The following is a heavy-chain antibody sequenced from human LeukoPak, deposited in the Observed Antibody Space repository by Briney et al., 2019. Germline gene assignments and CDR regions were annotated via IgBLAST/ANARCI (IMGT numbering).Heavy chain of an antibody. CDR3: TIERDSYGLLLKLPPFDY. V-gene: IGHV3-15*01. Sequence: GGSLRLSCAASGFTFSNAWMSWVRQAPGKGLEWVGRIKSKTDGGTTDYAAPVKGRFTISRDDSKNTLYLQMNSLKTEDTAVYYCTIERDSYGLLLKLPPFDYWGQGTLVTVSS. CDR1: GFTFSNAW. J-gene: IGHJ4*02. CDR2: IKSKTDGGTT. D-gene: IGHD5-18*01.